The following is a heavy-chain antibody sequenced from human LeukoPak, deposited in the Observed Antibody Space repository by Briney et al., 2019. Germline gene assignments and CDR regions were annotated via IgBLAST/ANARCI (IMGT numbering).Heavy chain of an antibody. CDR3: ARKGGYCSGGSCYIFDY. CDR2: IIPIFGTA. D-gene: IGHD2-15*01. Sequence: ASVKVSCKASGGTFSSYAISWVRQAPGQGLEWMGGIIPIFGTANYAQKFQGRVTITADESTSTAYMELSSLRSEDTAVYYCARKGGYCSGGSCYIFDYWGQGTLVTVSS. V-gene: IGHV1-69*13. CDR1: GGTFSSYA. J-gene: IGHJ4*02.